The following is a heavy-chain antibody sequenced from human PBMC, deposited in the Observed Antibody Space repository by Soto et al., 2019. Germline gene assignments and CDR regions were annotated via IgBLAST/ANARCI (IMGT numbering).Heavy chain of an antibody. CDR1: GYTFTGYY. V-gene: IGHV1-2*02. CDR3: ASESKYDFWSGYPHRDYYYYGMDV. J-gene: IGHJ6*02. D-gene: IGHD3-3*01. Sequence: ASVKVSCKASGYTFTGYYMHWVRQAPGQGLEWMGWINPNSGGTNYAQKFQGRVTMTRDTSISTAYMELSRLRSDDTAVYYCASESKYDFWSGYPHRDYYYYGMDVWGQGTTVTVSS. CDR2: INPNSGGT.